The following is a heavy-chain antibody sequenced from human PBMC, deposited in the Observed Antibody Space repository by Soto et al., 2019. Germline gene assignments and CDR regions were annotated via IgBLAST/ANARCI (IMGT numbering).Heavy chain of an antibody. Sequence: GASVKVSCKASGYTFTSYYMHWLRQAPGQGLEWMGIINPSGGSTYYAQKFQGRVTMTTDTSTSTAYMELRSLRSDDTAVYYCARSDDAFDIWGQGTMVTVSS. J-gene: IGHJ3*02. D-gene: IGHD2-21*02. CDR3: ARSDDAFDI. CDR2: INPSGGST. V-gene: IGHV1-46*01. CDR1: GYTFTSYY.